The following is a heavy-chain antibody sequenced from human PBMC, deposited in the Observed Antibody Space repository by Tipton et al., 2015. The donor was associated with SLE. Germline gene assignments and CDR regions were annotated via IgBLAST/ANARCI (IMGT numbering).Heavy chain of an antibody. D-gene: IGHD2-8*01. CDR1: GGSIRSSNYY. Sequence: TLSLTCTASGGSIRSSNYYWGWIRQPPGKGLEWIGSIYYSGTTYYNPSLKSRVTISVDTSKNQFSLKMISVTAADTAVYYCARRYGTSFDYWDQGTLVTVSS. CDR2: IYYSGTT. V-gene: IGHV4-39*07. J-gene: IGHJ4*02. CDR3: ARRYGTSFDY.